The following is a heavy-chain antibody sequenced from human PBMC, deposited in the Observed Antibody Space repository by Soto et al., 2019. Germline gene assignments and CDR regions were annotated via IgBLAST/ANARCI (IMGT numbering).Heavy chain of an antibody. Sequence: SRTMALTCTASSGTIRWRGYYWTWIRQHPGKGLEWIGYIYYSGITSYIPSHKSPVTISVDTCKNQCSLKLSSVTAADTAVYYCARDLIRGYDFWSGCYQAPYYYGMDVSGQGTTVTVSS. J-gene: IGHJ6*02. CDR2: IYYSGIT. CDR1: SGTIRWRGYY. CDR3: ARDLIRGYDFWSGCYQAPYYYGMDV. D-gene: IGHD3-3*01. V-gene: IGHV4-31*01.